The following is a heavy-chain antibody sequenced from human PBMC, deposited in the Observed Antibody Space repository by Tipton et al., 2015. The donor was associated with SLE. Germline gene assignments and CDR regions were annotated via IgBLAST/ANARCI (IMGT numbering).Heavy chain of an antibody. CDR2: FYYSGST. CDR1: GGSISSSSYY. CDR3: ARDGRGYSYGFDY. D-gene: IGHD5-18*01. J-gene: IGHJ4*02. Sequence: TLSLTCIVSGGSISSSSYYWGWIRQPPGKGLEWIGSFYYSGSTYYNPSLKSRVTISEDTSKNQFSLKLSSVTAADTAVYYCARDGRGYSYGFDYWGQGTLVTVSS. V-gene: IGHV4-39*07.